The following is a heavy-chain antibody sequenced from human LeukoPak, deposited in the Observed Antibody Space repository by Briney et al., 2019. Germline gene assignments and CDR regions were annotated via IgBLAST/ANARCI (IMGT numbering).Heavy chain of an antibody. CDR3: ARRRDGYFDY. CDR2: IYHSGST. Sequence: PSETLSLTCAVSGYSISSGYYWGWIRQPPGKGLEWIGSIYHSGSTYYNPSLKSRVTISVDTSKNQCSLKLSSVTAADTAVYYCARRRDGYFDYWGQGTLVTVSS. CDR1: GYSISSGYY. D-gene: IGHD5-24*01. J-gene: IGHJ4*02. V-gene: IGHV4-38-2*01.